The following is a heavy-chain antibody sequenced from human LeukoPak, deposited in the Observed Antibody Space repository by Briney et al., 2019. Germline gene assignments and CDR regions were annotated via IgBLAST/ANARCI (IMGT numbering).Heavy chain of an antibody. V-gene: IGHV3-74*01. CDR2: INSDGSSP. CDR1: GFTFNSYL. CDR3: ARVGGSSWGYFYYHMDV. J-gene: IGHJ6*03. Sequence: TGGSLRLSCAASGFTFNSYLMHWVRQAPGKGLVWVPRINSDGSSPTYADSVKGRFTISRDNAKNTLYLQMNSLRAEDTAVCYCARVGGSSWGYFYYHMDVWGKGTAVTVSS. D-gene: IGHD6-13*01.